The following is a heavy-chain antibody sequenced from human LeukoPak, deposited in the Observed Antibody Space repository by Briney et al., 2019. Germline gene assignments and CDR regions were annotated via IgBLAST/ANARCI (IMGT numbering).Heavy chain of an antibody. V-gene: IGHV5-51*01. D-gene: IGHD3-22*01. J-gene: IGHJ4*02. CDR1: GYSFKSYW. Sequence: GESRTISCKGSGYSFKSYWIGWVRRMPGKGLEWMGIIYPGDSDTIYSPSLEGQVTISVDKSISNAYLQWSSLKASDTAMYYCARVDYYEGSGYKYYFDYWGQGTLVSVSS. CDR2: IYPGDSDT. CDR3: ARVDYYEGSGYKYYFDY.